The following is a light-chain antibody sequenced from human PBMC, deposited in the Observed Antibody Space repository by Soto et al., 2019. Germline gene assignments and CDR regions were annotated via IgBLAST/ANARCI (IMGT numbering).Light chain of an antibody. CDR1: KLGDKY. CDR2: QDS. V-gene: IGLV3-1*01. CDR3: QAWDSSLV. J-gene: IGLJ2*01. Sequence: SYELTQPPSVSVSPGQTASITCSGDKLGDKYACWYQQKPGQSPVLVIYQDSKRHSGIPERFSGSNSGNTATLTISGTQAMDEADYYCQAWDSSLVFGGGTKLTVL.